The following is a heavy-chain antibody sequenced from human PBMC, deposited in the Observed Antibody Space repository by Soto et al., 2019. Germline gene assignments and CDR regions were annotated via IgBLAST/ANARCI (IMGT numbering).Heavy chain of an antibody. D-gene: IGHD3-10*01. CDR2: INHSGST. CDR1: GGSFSGYY. CDR3: ATGRGVRGVIITTYYYYGLDV. J-gene: IGHJ6*02. V-gene: IGHV4-34*01. Sequence: SETLSLTCAVYGGSFSGYYWSWIRQPPGKGLEWIGEINHSGSTNYNPSLKSRVTISVDTSKNQFSLKLSSVSAADTAVYYCATGRGVRGVIITTYYYYGLDVWGQGTAVTVS.